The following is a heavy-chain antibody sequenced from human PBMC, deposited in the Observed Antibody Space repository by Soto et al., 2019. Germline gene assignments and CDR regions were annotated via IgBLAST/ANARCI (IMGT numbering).Heavy chain of an antibody. D-gene: IGHD3-10*01. CDR3: ARRWFGKAFDP. V-gene: IGHV1-69*02. Sequence: QVQLVQSGAEVKKPGSSVKVSCKASGGTFSSYTISWVRQAPGQGLEWMGRIIPILGIANYAQKFQGRVTITADKSTSTAYMELSSLRSEDTAVYYCARRWFGKAFDPWGQGTLVTVSS. CDR2: IIPILGIA. CDR1: GGTFSSYT. J-gene: IGHJ5*02.